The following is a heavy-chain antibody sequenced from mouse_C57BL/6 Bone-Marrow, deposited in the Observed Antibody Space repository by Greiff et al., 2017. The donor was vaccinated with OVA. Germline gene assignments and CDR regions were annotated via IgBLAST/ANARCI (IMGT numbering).Heavy chain of an antibody. CDR2: IYPRSGNT. Sequence: VQLQESGAELARPGASVKLSCKASGYTFTSYGISWVKQRTGQGLEWIGEIYPRSGNTYYNEKFKGKATLTADKSSSTAYMELRSLTSADSAVYFCGGGSSGRSFAYWGQGTTLTVSS. CDR1: GYTFTSYG. CDR3: GGGSSGRSFAY. J-gene: IGHJ2*01. D-gene: IGHD3-2*02. V-gene: IGHV1-81*01.